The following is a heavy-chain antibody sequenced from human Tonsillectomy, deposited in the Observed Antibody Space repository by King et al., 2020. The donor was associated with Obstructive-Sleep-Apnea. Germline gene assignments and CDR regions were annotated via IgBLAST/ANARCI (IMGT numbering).Heavy chain of an antibody. CDR3: ARLVATILDS. D-gene: IGHD5-12*01. J-gene: IGHJ5*02. Sequence: VQLQESGPGLVKPSETLSLTCTVSGDSINSYYWSWIRQPPGKGLEWLGYIYYSGSTNYNPSLKSRVTISLDTSKNQFSLKLSSVTAADTAVYYCARLVATILDSWGQGTLVTVSS. CDR1: GDSINSYY. V-gene: IGHV4-59*01. CDR2: IYYSGST.